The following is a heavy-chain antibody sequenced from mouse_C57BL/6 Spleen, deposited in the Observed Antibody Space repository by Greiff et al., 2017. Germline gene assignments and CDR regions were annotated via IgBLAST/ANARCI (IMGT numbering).Heavy chain of an antibody. CDR3: ARGGKYDYDRGFAY. V-gene: IGHV1-69*01. CDR2: IDPSDSYT. Sequence: QVQLQQPGAELVMPGASVKLSCKASGYTFTSYWMHWVKQRPGQGLEWIGEIDPSDSYTNYNQKFKGKSTLTVDKSSSSAYMELSSLTCEDSAVYDWARGGKYDYDRGFAYWGQGTLVTVSA. CDR1: GYTFTSYW. J-gene: IGHJ3*01. D-gene: IGHD2-4*01.